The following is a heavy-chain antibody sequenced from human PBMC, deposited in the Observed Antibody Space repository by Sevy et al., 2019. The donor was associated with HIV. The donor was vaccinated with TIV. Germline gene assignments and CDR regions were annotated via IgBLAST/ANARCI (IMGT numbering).Heavy chain of an antibody. V-gene: IGHV3-48*01. CDR1: GITLSNYG. J-gene: IGHJ4*02. CDR3: ARGGYPRSFDY. D-gene: IGHD1-1*01. Sequence: GGSLRLSCAASGITLSNYGVNWVRQAPGKGLEWVSYISSRSGTIYYADSVKGRFTISRDNAKNTLSLQMNSLRAEDTAVYYCARGGYPRSFDYWGQGTLVTVSS. CDR2: ISSRSGTI.